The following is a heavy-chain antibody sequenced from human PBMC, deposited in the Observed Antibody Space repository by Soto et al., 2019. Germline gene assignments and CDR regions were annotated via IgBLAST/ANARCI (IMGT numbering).Heavy chain of an antibody. J-gene: IGHJ4*02. CDR2: FDPEDGET. CDR1: GYTLTELS. D-gene: IGHD2-2*01. Sequence: ASVKVSCKVSGYTLTELSMHWVRQAPGKGLEWMGCFDPEDGETIYAQKLQGRVTMTTDTSTNTAYMELRSLRSDDTAVYYCARKSPAAIMDNWGQGTLVTVSS. V-gene: IGHV1-24*01. CDR3: ARKSPAAIMDN.